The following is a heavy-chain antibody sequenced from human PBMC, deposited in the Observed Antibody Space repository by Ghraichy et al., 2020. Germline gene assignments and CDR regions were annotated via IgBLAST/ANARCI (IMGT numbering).Heavy chain of an antibody. J-gene: IGHJ4*02. CDR2: DGYSK. CDR1: GFTFSSYA. CDR3: ARERREATIMLGDY. Sequence: GESLRLSCAASGFTFSSYAMHWVRQAPGKGLEWVAVDGYSKYYGDSVKGRFTVSRDNSKNTLYLQMNSLRTEDTAVYYCARERREATIMLGDYWGRGTLVTVSS. D-gene: IGHD1-26*01. V-gene: IGHV3-30*04.